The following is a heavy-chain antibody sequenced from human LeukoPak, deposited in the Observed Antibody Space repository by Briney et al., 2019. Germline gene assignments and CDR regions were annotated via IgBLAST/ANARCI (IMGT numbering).Heavy chain of an antibody. Sequence: PSETLSLTCTVSGGSISSSSYYWGWIRPPPGKGLEWIGSIYYSGSTYYTPYLKSRVTISVDTSKNQFFLKLSSVTAVDTAVYYCAGQAGYYYGSGSYLIDYYGMDVWGQGTTVTVSS. V-gene: IGHV4-39*01. CDR2: IYYSGST. D-gene: IGHD3-10*01. J-gene: IGHJ6*02. CDR1: GGSISSSSYY. CDR3: AGQAGYYYGSGSYLIDYYGMDV.